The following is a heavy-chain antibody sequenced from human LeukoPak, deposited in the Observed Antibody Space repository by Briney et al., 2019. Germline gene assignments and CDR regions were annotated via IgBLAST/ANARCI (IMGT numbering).Heavy chain of an antibody. CDR3: AKEPRPTIPLRYFDY. J-gene: IGHJ4*02. V-gene: IGHV3-30*02. CDR2: IRYDGSNK. Sequence: PGGSLRLSCAASGFTFSSYAMSWVRQAPGKGLEWVAFIRYDGSNKYYADSVKGRFTISRDNSKNTLYLQMNSLRAEDTAVYYCAKEPRPTIPLRYFDYWGQGTLVTVSS. CDR1: GFTFSSYA. D-gene: IGHD3-3*01.